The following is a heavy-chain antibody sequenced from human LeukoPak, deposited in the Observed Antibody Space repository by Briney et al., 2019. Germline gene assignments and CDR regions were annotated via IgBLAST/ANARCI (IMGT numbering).Heavy chain of an antibody. V-gene: IGHV3-21*01. D-gene: IGHD4-23*01. J-gene: IGHJ4*02. CDR2: ISSSSSYI. CDR1: GFTFSSYS. CDR3: ARDKSFYGGNSIWYFDY. Sequence: GGSLRLSCAASGFTFSSYSMNWVRQAPGKGLEWVSSISSSSSYIYYADSVKGRFTISRDNAKNSLYLQMNSLRAEDTAVYYCARDKSFYGGNSIWYFDYWGQGTMFTVSS.